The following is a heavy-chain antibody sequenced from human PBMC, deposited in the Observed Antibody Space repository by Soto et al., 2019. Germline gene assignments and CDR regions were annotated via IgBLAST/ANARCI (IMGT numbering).Heavy chain of an antibody. Sequence: ASVKVSCKASGDTFTDYYIHWVRQAPGQGLEWMGTVNPSGGHTTYAQHFLGRVTMIRDTSTSTLYMELTSLTSDDTAIYYCARGGHVVVVTAALDYWGQGTLVTAPQ. D-gene: IGHD2-21*02. CDR3: ARGGHVVVVTAALDY. J-gene: IGHJ4*02. CDR2: VNPSGGHT. V-gene: IGHV1-46*01. CDR1: GDTFTDYY.